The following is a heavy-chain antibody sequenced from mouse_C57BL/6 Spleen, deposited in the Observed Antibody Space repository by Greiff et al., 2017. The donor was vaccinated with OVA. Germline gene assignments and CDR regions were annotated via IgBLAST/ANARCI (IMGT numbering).Heavy chain of an antibody. CDR1: GYAFSSSW. CDR2: IYPGDGDT. V-gene: IGHV1-82*01. J-gene: IGHJ2*01. CDR3: ARGDYGKGYFDY. D-gene: IGHD2-1*01. Sequence: QVHVKQSGPELVKPGASVKISCKASGYAFSSSWMNWVKQRPGKGLEWIGRIYPGDGDTNYNGKFKGKATLTADKSSSTAYMQLSSLTSEDSAVYFCARGDYGKGYFDYWGQGTTLTVSS.